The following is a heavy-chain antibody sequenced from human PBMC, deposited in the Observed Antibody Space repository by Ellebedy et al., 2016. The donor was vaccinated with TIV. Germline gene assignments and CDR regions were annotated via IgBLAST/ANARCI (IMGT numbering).Heavy chain of an antibody. CDR3: ARGMRVMSYYYGMDV. J-gene: IGHJ6*02. D-gene: IGHD3-16*01. CDR2: IKEAGSEK. V-gene: IGHV3-7*04. CDR1: GFTFSNYW. Sequence: GESLKISCAASGFTFSNYWMNWVRQAPGTGLEWVANIKEAGSEKYYVDSVKGRFTISRDNAKNSLYLQMNSLRAEDTAVYHCARGMRVMSYYYGMDVWGQGTTVTVSS.